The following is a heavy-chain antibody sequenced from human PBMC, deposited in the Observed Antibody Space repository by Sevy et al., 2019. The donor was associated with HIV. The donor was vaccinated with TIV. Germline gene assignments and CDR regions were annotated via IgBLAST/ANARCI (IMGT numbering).Heavy chain of an antibody. Sequence: SETLSLTCTVSGGSISSGGYSWSWIRQPPGKGLEWIGYIYHIGSTHYNPSLMNRVTISVDRSKNQFSLNLTSVAAAATAVYYCASRENTVIKAFDSWGRRTLVTVSS. D-gene: IGHD4-17*01. J-gene: IGHJ4*02. V-gene: IGHV4-30-2*01. CDR1: GGSISSGGYS. CDR3: ASRENTVIKAFDS. CDR2: IYHIGST.